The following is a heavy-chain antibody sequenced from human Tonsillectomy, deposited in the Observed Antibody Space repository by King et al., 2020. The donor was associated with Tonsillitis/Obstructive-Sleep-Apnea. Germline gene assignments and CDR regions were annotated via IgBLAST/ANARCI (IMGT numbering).Heavy chain of an antibody. D-gene: IGHD1-26*01. V-gene: IGHV1-18*01. J-gene: IGHJ4*02. CDR3: AREAAPTSLSYRHFDY. CDR1: GYTFISYG. Sequence: QLVRSGAEVKKPGASVKVSCKASGYTFISYGISWVRQAPGQGLEWMGWISAYSDKTNYAQKVQGRVTMTTDTSTSTAYMELTSLRSDDTAVYYCAREAAPTSLSYRHFDYWGQGTLVTVSS. CDR2: ISAYSDKT.